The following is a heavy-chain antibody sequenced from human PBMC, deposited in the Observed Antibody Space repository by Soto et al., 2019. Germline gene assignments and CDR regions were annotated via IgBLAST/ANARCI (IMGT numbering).Heavy chain of an antibody. V-gene: IGHV1-46*01. CDR2: INPSGGST. D-gene: IGHD3-3*01. CDR3: ARDQYYDFWSGYYTPGYYYYGMDV. Sequence: GASVKVSSKASGYTFTSYYMHWVRQAPGQGLEWMGIINPSGGSTSYAQKFQGRVTMTRDTSTSTVYMELSSLRSEDTAVYYCARDQYYDFWSGYYTPGYYYYGMDVWGQGTTVTVSS. CDR1: GYTFTSYY. J-gene: IGHJ6*02.